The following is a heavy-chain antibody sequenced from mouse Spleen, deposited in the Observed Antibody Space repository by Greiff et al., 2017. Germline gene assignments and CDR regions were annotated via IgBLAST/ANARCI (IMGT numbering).Heavy chain of an antibody. Sequence: EVKLMESGGGLVQSGRSLRLSCATSGFTFSDFYMEWVRQAPGKGLEWIAASRNKANDYTTEYSASVKGRFIVSRDTSQSILYLQMNALRAEDTAIYYCARDAGDGYYVGWFAYWGQGTLVTVSA. J-gene: IGHJ3*01. CDR3: ARDAGDGYYVGWFAY. V-gene: IGHV7-1*01. CDR1: GFTFSDFY. D-gene: IGHD2-3*01. CDR2: SRNKANDYTT.